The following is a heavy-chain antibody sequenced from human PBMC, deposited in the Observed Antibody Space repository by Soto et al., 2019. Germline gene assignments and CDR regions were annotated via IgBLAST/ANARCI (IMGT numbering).Heavy chain of an antibody. CDR1: GGSFSGYY. V-gene: IGHV4-34*01. CDR3: ARGPLAFAYYYDSSGYFDY. Sequence: KPSETLSLTCAVYGGSFSGYYWSWIRQPPGKGLEWIGEINHSGSTNYNPSLKSRVTISVDTSKNQFSLKLSSVTGADTAVYYCARGPLAFAYYYDSSGYFDYWGQGTLVTVSS. CDR2: INHSGST. J-gene: IGHJ4*02. D-gene: IGHD3-22*01.